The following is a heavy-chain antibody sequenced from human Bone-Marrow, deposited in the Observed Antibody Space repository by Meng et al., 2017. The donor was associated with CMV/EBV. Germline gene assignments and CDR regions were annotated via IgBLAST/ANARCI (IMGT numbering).Heavy chain of an antibody. Sequence: GESLKISCAASGFTFSSYAMHWVRQAPGKGLEWVAVISYDGSNKYYADSVRGRFTISRDNSKNTLYLQMNSLRAEDTAVYYCARYSGYGRHYYYYYGMDVWGQGTTVTGSS. D-gene: IGHD5-12*01. CDR2: ISYDGSNK. CDR1: GFTFSSYA. V-gene: IGHV3-30-3*01. J-gene: IGHJ6*01. CDR3: ARYSGYGRHYYYYYGMDV.